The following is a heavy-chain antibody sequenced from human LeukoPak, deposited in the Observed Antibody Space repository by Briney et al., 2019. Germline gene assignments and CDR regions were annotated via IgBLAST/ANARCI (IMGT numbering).Heavy chain of an antibody. J-gene: IGHJ4*02. V-gene: IGHV4-59*01. Sequence: NPSETLSLTCTVSGGSISSYYWSWIRQPPGKGLEWIGYIYYSGSTNYNPSLKSRVTISVDTSKNQFSLKLSSVTAADTAVYYCARATYSSSWYYFDYWGQGTLVTVSS. CDR3: ARATYSSSWYYFDY. CDR1: GGSISSYY. D-gene: IGHD6-13*01. CDR2: IYYSGST.